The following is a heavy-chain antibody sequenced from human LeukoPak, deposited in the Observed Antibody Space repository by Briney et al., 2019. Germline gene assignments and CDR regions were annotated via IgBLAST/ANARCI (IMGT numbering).Heavy chain of an antibody. CDR1: GFTFSSYG. CDR2: MSYDGSKE. V-gene: IGHV3-30*03. J-gene: IGHJ5*02. Sequence: GGSLRLSCAASGFTFSSYGMHWVRQAPGKGLEWVAVMSYDGSKEYYADSVKGRFTISRDNSKNTLYLQMSSLRVEDTAVYYCLVWKHVFDRWGQGTLVTVSS. D-gene: IGHD5/OR15-5a*01. CDR3: LVWKHVFDR.